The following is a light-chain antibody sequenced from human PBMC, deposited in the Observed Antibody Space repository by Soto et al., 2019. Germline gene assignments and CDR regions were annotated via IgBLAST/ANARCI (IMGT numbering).Light chain of an antibody. V-gene: IGLV2-8*01. Sequence: QSALTQPPSASGSPGQSVTISCTGTSSDVGANDYVSWYQQHPGKAPKIMIYEVSKQPSGVPDRFSGSKSGNTASLTVSGLQAEDEADYYCSTYVGSKIIFGGGTKLTVL. CDR2: EVS. CDR3: STYVGSKII. CDR1: SSDVGANDY. J-gene: IGLJ2*01.